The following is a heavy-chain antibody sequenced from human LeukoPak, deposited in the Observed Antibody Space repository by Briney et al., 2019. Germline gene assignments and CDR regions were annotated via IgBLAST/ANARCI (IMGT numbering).Heavy chain of an antibody. D-gene: IGHD6-13*01. CDR1: SGSISSTNC. J-gene: IGHJ4*02. Sequence: PSETLSLTCAVSSGSISSTNCWTWGRQPPEKGLEWIGEIYDSGSTHYNPSLKSRVTISVDNSKNQFSLKLSSVTAADTAVYYCASRYSRRYPFDYWGQGDLVTVSS. V-gene: IGHV4-4*02. CDR3: ASRYSRRYPFDY. CDR2: IYDSGST.